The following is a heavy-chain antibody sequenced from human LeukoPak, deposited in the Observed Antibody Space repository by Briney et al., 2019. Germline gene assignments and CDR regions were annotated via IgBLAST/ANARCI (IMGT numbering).Heavy chain of an antibody. J-gene: IGHJ3*02. CDR1: GFTVSSNY. Sequence: GGSLRLSCAASGFTVSSNYMSWVRQAPGKGLEWVSVIYSGGSTYYADSVKGRFTISRDNSKNTLYLPMNSLRAEDTAVYYCAREPLYYDSIIGDAFDIWGPGTMVTVSS. CDR3: AREPLYYDSIIGDAFDI. V-gene: IGHV3-66*01. CDR2: IYSGGST. D-gene: IGHD3-22*01.